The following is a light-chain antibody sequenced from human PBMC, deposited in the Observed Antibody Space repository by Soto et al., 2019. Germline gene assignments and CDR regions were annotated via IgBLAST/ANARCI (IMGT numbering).Light chain of an antibody. CDR3: QQYGTSPQT. CDR1: QSVSSGY. J-gene: IGKJ1*01. Sequence: EIVLTQSPVTLSLSPGERATLSCRASQSVSSGYLAWYQQKPGQAPRLLIYDSSSRATGTPDRFSGCGSGTDFTLTVSRLEPEDFAVYFCQQYGTSPQTFGQGTKVDIK. CDR2: DSS. V-gene: IGKV3-20*01.